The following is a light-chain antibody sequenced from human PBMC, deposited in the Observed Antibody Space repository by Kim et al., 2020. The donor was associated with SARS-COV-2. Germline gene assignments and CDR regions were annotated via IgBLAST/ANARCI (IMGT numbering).Light chain of an antibody. J-gene: IGKJ1*01. V-gene: IGKV3-20*01. CDR1: QSITNNY. Sequence: IVLTQSPGTLSLSPGERATLSCRASQSITNNYLAWYLQKPGQAPRLLMYGASSRAKGIPDRFSGSGSGTDFTLTLTRLEPEDFAIYYCHQYDGSPTFGQGTKVDIK. CDR2: GAS. CDR3: HQYDGSPT.